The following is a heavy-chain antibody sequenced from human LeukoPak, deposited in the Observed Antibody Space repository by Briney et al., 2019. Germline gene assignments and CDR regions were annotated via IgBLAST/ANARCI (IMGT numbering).Heavy chain of an antibody. J-gene: IGHJ4*02. D-gene: IGHD6-13*01. CDR1: GGSISSGGYY. Sequence: SETLSLTCTVSGGSISSGGYYSSCIRQHPGKGLEWIGYIYHSGSTYYNPSLKSRVTISVDTSKNQFSPKLSSVTAADTAVYYCARAAAGPEGYFDYWGQGTLVTVSS. CDR2: IYHSGST. V-gene: IGHV4-31*03. CDR3: ARAAAGPEGYFDY.